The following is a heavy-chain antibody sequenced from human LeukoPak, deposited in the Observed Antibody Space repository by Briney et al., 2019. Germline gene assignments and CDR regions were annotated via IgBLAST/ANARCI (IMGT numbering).Heavy chain of an antibody. D-gene: IGHD6-13*01. CDR1: GFTFSDYY. CDR3: ARGQQLGY. CDR2: IKPDGREK. J-gene: IGHJ4*02. V-gene: IGHV3-7*04. Sequence: GGSLRLSCAASGFTFSDYYMNWVRQAPGKGLEWVANIKPDGREKYYLDSVKGRFTISKDNAKKSLYLQMNSLRAEDTAVYSCARGQQLGYWGQGTLVTVSS.